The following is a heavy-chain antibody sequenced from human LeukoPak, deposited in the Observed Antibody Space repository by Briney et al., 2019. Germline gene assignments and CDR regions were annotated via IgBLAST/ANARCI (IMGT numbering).Heavy chain of an antibody. D-gene: IGHD3-10*01. Sequence: SVKVSCKASGGTFGSYAISWVRPAPGQGLEWMGGILPSFGATKYSQKFQDRGTITADVSTTTVYMDLTSLSSEDTALYYCARPLNTMVRGITSATDFFSYAMDVWGQGTAVTVSS. CDR2: ILPSFGAT. CDR1: GGTFGSYA. J-gene: IGHJ6*02. CDR3: ARPLNTMVRGITSATDFFSYAMDV. V-gene: IGHV1-69*01.